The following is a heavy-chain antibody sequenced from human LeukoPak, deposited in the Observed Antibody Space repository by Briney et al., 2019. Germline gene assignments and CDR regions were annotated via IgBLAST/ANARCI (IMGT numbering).Heavy chain of an antibody. J-gene: IGHJ4*02. CDR1: GFSLSTSGMC. CDR2: IDWDDDK. CDR3: ARIPLGTATSDY. V-gene: IGHV2-70*11. D-gene: IGHD2-8*02. Sequence: SGPALVQPTPALTLTCTFSGFSLSTSGMCVSWIRQPPGKALEWLARIDWDDDKYYSTSLKTRLTISKDTSKNQVVLTMTNMDPVDTATYYCARIPLGTATSDYWGQGTLVTVSS.